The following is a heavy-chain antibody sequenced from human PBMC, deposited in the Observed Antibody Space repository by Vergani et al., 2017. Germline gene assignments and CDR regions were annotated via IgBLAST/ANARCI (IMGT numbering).Heavy chain of an antibody. V-gene: IGHV4-61*02. CDR3: ARDATTVFDP. D-gene: IGHD2/OR15-2a*01. CDR1: GGPISSSSYY. J-gene: IGHJ5*02. CDR2: IYTSGST. Sequence: QLQLQESGPGLVKPSETLSLTFTVSGGPISSSSYYWSWIRQPAGKGLEWIWRIYTSGSTNYNPSLKSRVTISVDTSKNQFSLKLSSVTAAHTAVYYCARDATTVFDPWGQGTLVTVSS.